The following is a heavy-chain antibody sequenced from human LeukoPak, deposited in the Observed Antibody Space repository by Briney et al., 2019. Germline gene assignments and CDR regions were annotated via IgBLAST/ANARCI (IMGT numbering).Heavy chain of an antibody. CDR1: GFTSGIYA. V-gene: IGHV3-23*01. CDR3: GKEVERHFDLKY. Sequence: GGSLRLSCAASGFTSGIYAVSLVRQAPGKELEWVSAFSGGGDSYYADSVKGRFTISRDNSKKILYLQMNSLRAEDTAVYYCGKEVERHFDLKYWGQGTLVTVSS. CDR2: FSGGGDS. J-gene: IGHJ4*02.